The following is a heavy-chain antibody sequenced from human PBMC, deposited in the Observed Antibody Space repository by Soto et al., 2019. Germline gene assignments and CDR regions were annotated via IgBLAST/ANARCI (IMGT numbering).Heavy chain of an antibody. CDR3: AKDYIRRAERRFDS. CDR1: GFTFSSYG. J-gene: IGHJ4*02. CDR2: ISYDGSKK. V-gene: IGHV3-30*18. D-gene: IGHD4-17*01. Sequence: QVQLVESGGGVVQPGRSLRLSCAASGFTFSSYGMHWVRQAPGKGLEWVAVISYDGSKKYYADSVKGRFTISRDNSKNTLYLQMRSLRAEDTAVYYCAKDYIRRAERRFDSWGQGTLVTVSS.